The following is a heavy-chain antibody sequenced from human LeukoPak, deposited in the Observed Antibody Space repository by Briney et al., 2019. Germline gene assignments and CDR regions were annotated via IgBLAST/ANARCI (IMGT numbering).Heavy chain of an antibody. Sequence: ASVKVPCKVSGYTLTELSMHWVRQAPGKGLEWMGGFDPEDGETIYAQKFQGRVTMTEDTSTDTAYMELSSLRSEDTAVYYCATVNLRRGSYYYYYYGMDVWGQGTTVTVSS. D-gene: IGHD1-26*01. CDR1: GYTLTELS. CDR3: ATVNLRRGSYYYYYYGMDV. V-gene: IGHV1-24*01. J-gene: IGHJ6*02. CDR2: FDPEDGET.